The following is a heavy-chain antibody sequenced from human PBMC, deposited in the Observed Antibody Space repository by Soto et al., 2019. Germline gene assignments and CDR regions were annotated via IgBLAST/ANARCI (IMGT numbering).Heavy chain of an antibody. CDR1: RFTFGDYA. Sequence: GGSLRLSCTASRFTFGDYAMSWFRQAPGKGLEWVGFIRSKAYGGTTEYAASVKGRFTISRDDSKSIAYLQMNSLKTEDTAVYYCTTEDTAMALHGMDVWGQGTTVTVSS. CDR2: IRSKAYGGTT. J-gene: IGHJ6*02. V-gene: IGHV3-49*03. D-gene: IGHD5-18*01. CDR3: TTEDTAMALHGMDV.